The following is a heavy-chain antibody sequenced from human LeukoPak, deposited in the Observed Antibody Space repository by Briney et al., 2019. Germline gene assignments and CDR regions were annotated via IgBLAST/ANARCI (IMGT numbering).Heavy chain of an antibody. D-gene: IGHD1-26*01. J-gene: IGHJ6*03. CDR3: ARDLGEPYYYYYYMDV. CDR1: GGSISSSSYY. V-gene: IGHV4-39*07. Sequence: NPSETLSLTCTVSGGSISSSSYYWGWIRQPPGKGLEWIGSIYYSGSTYYNPSLKSRVTISVDTSKNQFSLKLSSVTAADTAVYYCARDLGEPYYYYYYMDVWGKGTTVTISS. CDR2: IYYSGST.